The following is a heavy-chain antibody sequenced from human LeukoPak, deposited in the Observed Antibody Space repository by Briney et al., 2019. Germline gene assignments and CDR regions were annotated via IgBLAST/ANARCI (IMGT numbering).Heavy chain of an antibody. J-gene: IGHJ4*02. CDR3: ARVGYYYDSSGYSFLNY. CDR1: GYTFTGYY. D-gene: IGHD3-22*01. CDR2: INPNSGGT. V-gene: IGHV1-2*02. Sequence: ASVKVSCKASGYTFTGYYMHWVRHAPGQGVEWMGWINPNSGGTNYAQKFQGRVTMTRDTSISTAYMELSRLRSDGTAVYYCARVGYYYDSSGYSFLNYWGQGTLVTVSS.